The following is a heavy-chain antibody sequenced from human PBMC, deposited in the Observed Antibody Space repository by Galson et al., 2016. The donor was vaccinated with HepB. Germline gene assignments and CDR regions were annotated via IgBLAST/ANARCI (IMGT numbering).Heavy chain of an antibody. CDR2: TYYRSKWYN. CDR3: TRGVGPPHDWFDP. Sequence: CAISGDSVSSISAAWNWIRQSPSRGLEWLGRTYYRSKWYNDYAVSVKSRITINPDTSKNQFSLQLNSVTPEDTAVYYCTRGVGPPHDWFDPWGQGTLVTVSS. CDR1: GDSVSSISAA. J-gene: IGHJ5*02. V-gene: IGHV6-1*01. D-gene: IGHD1-26*01.